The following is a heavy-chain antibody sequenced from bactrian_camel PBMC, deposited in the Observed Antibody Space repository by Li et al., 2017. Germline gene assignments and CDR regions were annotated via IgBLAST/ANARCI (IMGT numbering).Heavy chain of an antibody. CDR3: AASVRSWCDLTLLGKSAYNF. V-gene: IGHV3S25*01. D-gene: IGHD3*01. Sequence: QLVESGGGSVKAGGSLRLSCRASGYTYGSACMGWFRQAPGKGLEWIASIHRNGVSTFYADSVKGRFTISRDVAKSTAYLQLNSLKTEDTAMYYCAASVRSWCDLTLLGKSAYNFWGQGTQVTVS. J-gene: IGHJ4*01. CDR1: GYTYGSAC. CDR2: IHRNGVST.